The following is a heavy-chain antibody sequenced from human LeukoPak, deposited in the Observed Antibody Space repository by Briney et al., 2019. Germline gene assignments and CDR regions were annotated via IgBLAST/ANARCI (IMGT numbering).Heavy chain of an antibody. J-gene: IGHJ5*02. CDR2: IYTSGST. V-gene: IGHV4-4*07. Sequence: SETLSLTCAVYGGSFSGYYWSWIRQPAGKGLEWIGRIYTSGSTNYNPSLKSRVTMSVDTSKNQFSLKLSSVTAADTAVYYCARDLYCSSTSCYLYNWFDPWGQGTLVTVSS. D-gene: IGHD2-2*01. CDR1: GGSFSGYY. CDR3: ARDLYCSSTSCYLYNWFDP.